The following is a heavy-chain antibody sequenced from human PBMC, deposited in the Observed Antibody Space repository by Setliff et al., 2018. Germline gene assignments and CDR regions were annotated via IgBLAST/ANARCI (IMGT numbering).Heavy chain of an antibody. D-gene: IGHD1-7*01. CDR2: IRGRTDNYAT. J-gene: IGHJ4*02. CDR3: ASVRDLELFDY. CDR1: GFSFSGSA. V-gene: IGHV3-73*01. Sequence: GGSLRLSCAASGFSFSGSAVYWVRQASVKGLEWIGRIRGRTDNYATAYAASVRGRFTISRDDSKNTAYLQMNSLKTEDTAVYYCASVRDLELFDYWGQGALVTVSS.